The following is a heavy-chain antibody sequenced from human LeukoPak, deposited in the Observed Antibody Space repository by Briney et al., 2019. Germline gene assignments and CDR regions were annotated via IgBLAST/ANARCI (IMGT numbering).Heavy chain of an antibody. Sequence: ASVKVSCKVSGYTLTELSTHWVRQAPGKGLEWMGGFDPEDGETIYAQKFQGRVTMTEDTSTDTAYMELSSLRSEDTAVYYCATRIQRRPDSSRSFDLWGRGTLVTVSS. CDR3: ATRIQRRPDSSRSFDL. V-gene: IGHV1-24*01. D-gene: IGHD2/OR15-2a*01. CDR2: FDPEDGET. CDR1: GYTLTELS. J-gene: IGHJ2*01.